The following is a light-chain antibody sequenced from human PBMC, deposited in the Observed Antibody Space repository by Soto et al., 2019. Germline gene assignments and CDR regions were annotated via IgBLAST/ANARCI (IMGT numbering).Light chain of an antibody. V-gene: IGKV3-15*01. CDR3: QQCNNWPT. CDR2: GAS. CDR1: QSVSSN. Sequence: EIVMTQSPATLSVSPGERATLSCRASQSVSSNLAWYQQKPGQAPRLLIYGASTRATGNPARFSGSGSGTEFTLTISSLQSEDFAVYYCQQCNNWPTFGQGTKVEIK. J-gene: IGKJ1*01.